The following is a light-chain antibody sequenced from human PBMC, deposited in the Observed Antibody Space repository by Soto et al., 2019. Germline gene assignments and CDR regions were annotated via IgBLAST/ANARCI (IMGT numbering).Light chain of an antibody. CDR1: QDIRND. CDR2: LAS. J-gene: IGKJ2*01. Sequence: DIQMTQSPSSLSASVGDRVTITCRASQDIRNDCAWYQQKAGKAPKRLMYLASRLESGVPSRFSGSGSGTEFTLTISSLQPEDFATYYCLHHNSYPPVFGQGTKLEIK. CDR3: LHHNSYPPV. V-gene: IGKV1-17*01.